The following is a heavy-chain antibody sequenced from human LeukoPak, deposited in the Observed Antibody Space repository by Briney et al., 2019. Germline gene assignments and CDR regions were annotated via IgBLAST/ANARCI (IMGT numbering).Heavy chain of an antibody. J-gene: IGHJ4*02. CDR2: IYPRDSDT. D-gene: IGHD5-12*01. V-gene: IGHV5-51*01. CDR3: ARRQYSGYDFDF. Sequence: GESLEISCKASGYIFTNYWIGWVRQMPGKGLEWMGIIYPRDSDTRYSPSFQGQVTVSADKSISTAYLQWNTLEASDTAMYYCARRQYSGYDFDFWGQGTMVTVSS. CDR1: GYIFTNYW.